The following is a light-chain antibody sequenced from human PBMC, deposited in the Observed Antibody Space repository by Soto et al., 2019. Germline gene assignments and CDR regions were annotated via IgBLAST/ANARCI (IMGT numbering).Light chain of an antibody. Sequence: DIQLTQSPSFLSASVGDRLTITCRASQAIRSSLAWYQQKPGKAPNLLIYTVSTLQIGVPSRFSGSRSGTEFTLRISRLQPEDFATYYCQHFNSSPFTCGGGTKVEI. CDR3: QHFNSSPFT. J-gene: IGKJ4*01. V-gene: IGKV1-9*01. CDR1: QAIRSS. CDR2: TVS.